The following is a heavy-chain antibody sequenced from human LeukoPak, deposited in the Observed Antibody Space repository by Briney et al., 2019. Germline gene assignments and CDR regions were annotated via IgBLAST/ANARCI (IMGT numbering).Heavy chain of an antibody. V-gene: IGHV4-59*01. CDR3: ARGVSSSVRLYYYYYYMDV. CDR1: GGSISSYY. Sequence: PSETLSLTCTVSGGSISSYYWSWIRQPPGKGLEWIGYIYYRVTSDYNPSLKSRVTISVDTSKNQFSLKLSSVTAADTAVYYCARGVSSSVRLYYYYYYMDVWGKGTTVTISS. CDR2: IYYRVTS. D-gene: IGHD6-13*01. J-gene: IGHJ6*03.